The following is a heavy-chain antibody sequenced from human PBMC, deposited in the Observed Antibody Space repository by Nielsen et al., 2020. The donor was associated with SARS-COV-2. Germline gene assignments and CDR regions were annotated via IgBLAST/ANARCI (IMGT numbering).Heavy chain of an antibody. V-gene: IGHV3-30*03. D-gene: IGHD4-17*01. CDR2: ISYDGSNK. J-gene: IGHJ4*02. Sequence: GESLKISCAASGFTFSSYGMHWVRQAPGKGLEWVAVISYDGSNKYYADSVKGRFTISRDNSKNTLYLQMNSLRAEDTAVYYCARRTGGDYRFDYWGQGTLVTVSS. CDR1: GFTFSSYG. CDR3: ARRTGGDYRFDY.